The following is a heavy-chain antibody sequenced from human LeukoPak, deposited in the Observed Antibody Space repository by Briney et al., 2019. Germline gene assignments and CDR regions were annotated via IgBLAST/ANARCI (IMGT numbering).Heavy chain of an antibody. CDR1: GYTFTSYD. Sequence: ASVKVSCKASGYTFTSYDINWVRQATGQGLEWMGWMNPNSGNTGYAQKFQGRVTITRNTSISTAYMELSSLRSEDTAVYYCARGVYYDYVWGSYLQKYYMDVWGKGTTVTVSS. J-gene: IGHJ6*03. CDR2: MNPNSGNT. CDR3: ARGVYYDYVWGSYLQKYYMDV. D-gene: IGHD3-16*02. V-gene: IGHV1-8*03.